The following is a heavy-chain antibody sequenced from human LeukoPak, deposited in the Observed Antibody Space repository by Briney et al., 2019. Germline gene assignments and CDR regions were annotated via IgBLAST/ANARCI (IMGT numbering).Heavy chain of an antibody. CDR1: GGSISISNW. CDR2: IYHSGNT. D-gene: IGHD1-1*01. J-gene: IGHJ4*02. V-gene: IGHV4-4*02. Sequence: SGTLSLTCAVSGGSISISNWWSWVRQPPGKGLEWIGEIYHSGNTNYNPSLKSRVTISVDTSKNQFSLKLSSVTAADTAVYYCARSPTAGTWYFDYWGQGTLVTVSS. CDR3: ARSPTAGTWYFDY.